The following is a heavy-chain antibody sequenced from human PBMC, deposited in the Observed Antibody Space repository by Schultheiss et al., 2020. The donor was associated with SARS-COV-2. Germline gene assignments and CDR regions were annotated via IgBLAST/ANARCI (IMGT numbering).Heavy chain of an antibody. D-gene: IGHD3-22*01. CDR3: ARDPDSSGYDWYFDL. J-gene: IGHJ2*01. CDR1: GYTFTSYG. CDR2: ISAYNGNT. Sequence: ASVKVSCKASGYTFTSYGISWVRQAPGQGLEWMGWISAYNGNTNYAQKLQGRVTMTTDTSTSTAYMELRNLRSDDTAVYYCARDPDSSGYDWYFDLWGRGTLVTVSS. V-gene: IGHV1-18*01.